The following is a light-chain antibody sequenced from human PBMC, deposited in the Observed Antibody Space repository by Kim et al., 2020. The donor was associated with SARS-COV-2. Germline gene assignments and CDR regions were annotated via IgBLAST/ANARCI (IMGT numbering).Light chain of an antibody. J-gene: IGLJ3*02. CDR2: DDN. V-gene: IGLV6-57*03. CDR3: QSDDGSSWV. CDR1: SGSIASNY. Sequence: GKTVTISCTRSSGSIASNYVQWYQQRPGSAPTTVIYDDNRRPSGVPDRFSGSIDSSSNSASLTISGLKTDDEADYYCQSDDGSSWVFGGGTKLTVL.